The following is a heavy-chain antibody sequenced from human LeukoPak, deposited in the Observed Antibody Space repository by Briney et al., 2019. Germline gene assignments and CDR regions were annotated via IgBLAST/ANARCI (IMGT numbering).Heavy chain of an antibody. Sequence: GGSLRLSCAASGFTFDDYAMHWVRHAPGKGLEWVSGISWNSGSIGYADSVKGRFTISRDNAKNSLYLQMNSLRAEDTAVYYCASRLRFLEWLPLQGWGQGTLVTVSS. D-gene: IGHD3-3*01. CDR2: ISWNSGSI. CDR3: ASRLRFLEWLPLQG. V-gene: IGHV3-9*01. J-gene: IGHJ4*02. CDR1: GFTFDDYA.